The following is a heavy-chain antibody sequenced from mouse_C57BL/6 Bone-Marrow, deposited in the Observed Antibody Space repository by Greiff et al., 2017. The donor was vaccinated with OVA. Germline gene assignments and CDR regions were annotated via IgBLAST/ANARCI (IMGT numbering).Heavy chain of an antibody. J-gene: IGHJ2*01. CDR3: ARGKDGYHVYYCDY. Sequence: VQLQQSGAELARPGASVKLSCKASGYTFTSYGISWVKQRTGQGLEWIGEIYPRSGNTYYNEKFKGKATLTADKSSSTAYMELRSLTSEDSAVEFCARGKDGYHVYYCDYWGQGTTRTVSS. D-gene: IGHD2-3*01. CDR1: GYTFTSYG. V-gene: IGHV1-81*01. CDR2: IYPRSGNT.